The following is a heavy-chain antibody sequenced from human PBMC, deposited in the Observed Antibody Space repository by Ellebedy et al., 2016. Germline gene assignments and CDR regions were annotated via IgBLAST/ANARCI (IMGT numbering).Heavy chain of an antibody. Sequence: GESLKISCVVPGFSVSSNYLSWVRQAPGKGLEWVSVIYAGGTTFYADSVKGRFTISRDNSKNTLDLQMNSLRAEDTAIYYCAKDVFYYIDYWGQGTPLTVSS. V-gene: IGHV3-66*01. CDR1: GFSVSSNY. D-gene: IGHD3-10*02. J-gene: IGHJ4*02. CDR3: AKDVFYYIDY. CDR2: IYAGGTT.